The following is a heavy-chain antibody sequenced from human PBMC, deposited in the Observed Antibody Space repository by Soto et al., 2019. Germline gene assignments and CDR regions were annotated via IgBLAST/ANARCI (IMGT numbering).Heavy chain of an antibody. D-gene: IGHD2-2*01. CDR2: INAGNGNT. CDR1: GYTFTSYA. Sequence: ASVKVSCKASGYTFTSYAMHWLRQSPGQRLEWMGWINAGNGNTEYSQKFQGRVTITRDTSASTAYMELSSLRSEDTAVYYCARVDVVVPAADYYYYGMDVWGQGTTVTVSS. J-gene: IGHJ6*02. V-gene: IGHV1-3*01. CDR3: ARVDVVVPAADYYYYGMDV.